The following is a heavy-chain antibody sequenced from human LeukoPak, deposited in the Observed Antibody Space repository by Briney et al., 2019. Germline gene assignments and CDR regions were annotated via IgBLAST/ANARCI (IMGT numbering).Heavy chain of an antibody. J-gene: IGHJ4*02. CDR3: ARDVVAAPDY. Sequence: GGSLRLSCAASGFTFSSYAMHWVRQAPGKGLEWVAVISYDGSNKYYADSVKGRFTISRDNSKNTLYLQMNSLRAEDTAVYYCARDVVAAPDYWGQGTLVTVSS. CDR1: GFTFSSYA. CDR2: ISYDGSNK. V-gene: IGHV3-30-3*01. D-gene: IGHD2-15*01.